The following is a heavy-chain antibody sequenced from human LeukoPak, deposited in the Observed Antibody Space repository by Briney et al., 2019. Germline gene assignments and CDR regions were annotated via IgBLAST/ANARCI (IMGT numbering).Heavy chain of an antibody. CDR1: GGSISSSSYY. CDR3: ARSVSRNWFDP. V-gene: IGHV4-39*07. J-gene: IGHJ5*02. CDR2: IYYSGST. Sequence: SETLSLTCTVSGGSISSSSYYWGWIRQPPGRGLEWIGSIYYSGSTYYNPSLKSRVTISVDTSKNQFSLKLSSVTAADTAVYYCARSVSRNWFDPWGQGTLVTVSS.